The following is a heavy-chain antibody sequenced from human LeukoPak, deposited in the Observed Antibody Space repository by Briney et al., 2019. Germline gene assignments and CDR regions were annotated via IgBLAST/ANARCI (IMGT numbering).Heavy chain of an antibody. V-gene: IGHV4-34*01. Sequence: KASETLSLTCAVYGGSFSGYYWSWIRQPPGKGLEWIGEINHSGSTNYNPSLKSRVTISVDTSKNQFSLKLSSVTAADTAVYYCARGLRVTSRYFDYWGQGTLVTASS. CDR1: GGSFSGYY. CDR2: INHSGST. J-gene: IGHJ4*02. D-gene: IGHD2-21*02. CDR3: ARGLRVTSRYFDY.